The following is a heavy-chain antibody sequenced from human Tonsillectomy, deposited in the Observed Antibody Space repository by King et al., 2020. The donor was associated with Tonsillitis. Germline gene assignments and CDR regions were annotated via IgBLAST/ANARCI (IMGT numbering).Heavy chain of an antibody. Sequence: QLQESGPGLVKPSQTLSLTCTVSGGSISSGSYYWSWIRQPAGKGLEWIGRIYTSGSTNYNPSLRSRVTISVDTSKNQFSLKLSSVTAADTAVYYCARRSRGSGAFDIWGKGTMVTVSS. V-gene: IGHV4-61*02. CDR2: IYTSGST. J-gene: IGHJ3*02. D-gene: IGHD3-10*01. CDR3: ARRSRGSGAFDI. CDR1: GGSISSGSYY.